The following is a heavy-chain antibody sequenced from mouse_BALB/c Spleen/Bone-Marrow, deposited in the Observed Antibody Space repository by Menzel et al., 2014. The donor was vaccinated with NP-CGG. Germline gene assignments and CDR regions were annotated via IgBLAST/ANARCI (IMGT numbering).Heavy chain of an antibody. CDR3: ARHSYYGSSLFDY. CDR1: GYAFTSYN. J-gene: IGHJ2*01. Sequence: EVQLQQSGPELVKPGASVKVSCKASGYAFTSYNMYWVKQSHGKSLEWIGYIDPYNGGTSYNQKFKGKATLTVDKSSSTAYMHLNSLTSEDAAVYYCARHSYYGSSLFDYWGQGTTLTVSS. CDR2: IDPYNGGT. D-gene: IGHD1-1*01. V-gene: IGHV1S135*01.